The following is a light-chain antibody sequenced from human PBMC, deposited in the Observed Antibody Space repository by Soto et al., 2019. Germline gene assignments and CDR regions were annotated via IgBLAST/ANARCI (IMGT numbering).Light chain of an antibody. J-gene: IGKJ1*01. CDR3: QQYGSSPPWT. V-gene: IGKV3-20*01. CDR1: QSVTSSY. Sequence: EIVLTQSPGTLSLSPGEGATLSCRASQSVTSSYLAWFQQKPGQAPRLLTYGASSRATGIPDRFSGSGSGTDFTLSISRLEPEDFAVYYCQQYGSSPPWTFGQGTKVEIK. CDR2: GAS.